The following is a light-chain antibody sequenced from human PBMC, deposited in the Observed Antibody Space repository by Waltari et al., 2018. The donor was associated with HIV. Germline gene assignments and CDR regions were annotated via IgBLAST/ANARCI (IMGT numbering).Light chain of an antibody. J-gene: IGKJ2*01. CDR1: KAIGSD. V-gene: IGKV1-6*01. CDR2: TAS. CDR3: LQSYSFPYT. Sequence: AIQMPQSPTSLPASVGDRVTIPCRAGKAIGSDLNWYQQKPGKAPELLIYTASILQSGVPSRFSGGGSGTDFTLTINSLQPEDFATYYCLQSYSFPYTFGQGTQLDIK.